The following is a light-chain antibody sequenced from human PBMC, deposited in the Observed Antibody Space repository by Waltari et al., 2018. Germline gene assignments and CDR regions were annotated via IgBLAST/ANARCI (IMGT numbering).Light chain of an antibody. V-gene: IGKV4-1*01. CDR2: WAS. Sequence: DIVMTQSPDSLAVSLGERATINCKSSQSVIYSSNNKKYLAWYQQKPGQPPKLLIYWASTRESGVPDRFSGSGSGTDFTLTISRLQAEDVAVYYCQQYYDTPYTFGQGTKLEIK. CDR1: QSVIYSSNNKKY. J-gene: IGKJ2*01. CDR3: QQYYDTPYT.